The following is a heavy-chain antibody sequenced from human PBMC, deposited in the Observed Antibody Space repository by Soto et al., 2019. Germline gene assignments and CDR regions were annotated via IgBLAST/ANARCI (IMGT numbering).Heavy chain of an antibody. CDR1: GGSISSSSYY. D-gene: IGHD6-6*01. Sequence: SETLSLTCTVSGGSISSSSYYWGWIRQPPGKGMEWIGSIYYSGSTYYNQSLKSRVTISVDTSKNQNSLKLRSMSASYTAVYYCASNSSPIDYWGQGTLVTVSS. CDR2: IYYSGST. J-gene: IGHJ4*02. CDR3: ASNSSPIDY. V-gene: IGHV4-39*01.